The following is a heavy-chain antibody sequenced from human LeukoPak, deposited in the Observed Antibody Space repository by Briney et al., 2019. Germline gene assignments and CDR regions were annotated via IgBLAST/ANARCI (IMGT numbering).Heavy chain of an antibody. CDR2: VKSKASGETT. Sequence: GGSLRLSCAASGFSISNDWMSWVRQAPGKGLEWIGRVKSKASGETTDYAAPVKGRFTVSRDDAKNTLYLQMNSLKTEDTAVYYCTLIKGWGSGSYYLDYWGQGTLVTVSS. V-gene: IGHV3-15*01. CDR1: GFSISNDW. J-gene: IGHJ4*02. CDR3: TLIKGWGSGSYYLDY. D-gene: IGHD3-10*01.